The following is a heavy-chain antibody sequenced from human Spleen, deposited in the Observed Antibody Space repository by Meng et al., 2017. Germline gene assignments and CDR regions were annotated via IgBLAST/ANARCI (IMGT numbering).Heavy chain of an antibody. CDR2: ISSDGRNK. CDR1: GFTFSNYP. D-gene: IGHD6-13*01. CDR3: ARDEDISAAGYLLGDF. J-gene: IGHJ4*02. Sequence: GGSLRLSCAASGFTFSNYPIHWVRQAPGKGLEWVAVISSDGRNKYYADSVRGRFTTSRDNSKNTLYLQMNSLRTDDTAVYYCARDEDISAAGYLLGDFWGQGTLVTVSS. V-gene: IGHV3-30*04.